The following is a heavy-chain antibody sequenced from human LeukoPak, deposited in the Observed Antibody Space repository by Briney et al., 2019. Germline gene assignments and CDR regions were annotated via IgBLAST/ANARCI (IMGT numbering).Heavy chain of an antibody. CDR3: ARVGYSGSYYPFDY. J-gene: IGHJ4*02. D-gene: IGHD1-26*01. Sequence: SETLSLTCTVSGVSVSSGGYYWSWIRQPPGKGLEWIGYIYYSGSTNYNPSLKSRVTISVDTSKNQFSLKLSSVTAADTAVYYCARVGYSGSYYPFDYWGQGTLVTVSS. CDR2: IYYSGST. V-gene: IGHV4-61*08. CDR1: GVSVSSGGYY.